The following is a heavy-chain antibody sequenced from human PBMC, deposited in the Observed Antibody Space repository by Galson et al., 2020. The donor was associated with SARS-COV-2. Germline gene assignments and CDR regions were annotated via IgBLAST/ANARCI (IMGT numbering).Heavy chain of an antibody. CDR1: GGSITSGSHY. CDR3: ARESFEAARDAFDI. D-gene: IGHD6-6*01. Sequence: SETLSLTCTVSGGSITSGSHYWGWIRQPPGKGLEWIGNIYYSGTTFYNPSLRSRGTMSVDTSKNQFSLKLSSLTAADTAVYYCARESFEAARDAFDIWGQGTMVTVSS. J-gene: IGHJ3*02. CDR2: IYYSGTT. V-gene: IGHV4-39*07.